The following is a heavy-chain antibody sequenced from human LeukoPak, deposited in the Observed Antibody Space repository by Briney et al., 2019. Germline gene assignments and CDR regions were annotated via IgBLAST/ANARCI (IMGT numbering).Heavy chain of an antibody. CDR3: ARDIAAAGTLGYYYYGMDV. CDR1: GYTFTSYG. V-gene: IGHV1-18*01. Sequence: ASVKVSCKASGYTFTSYGISWVRQAPGQGLEWMGWISAYNGNTNYAQKPQGRVTMTTDTSTSTAYMELRSLRSDDTAVYYCARDIAAAGTLGYYYYGMDVWGQGTTVTVSS. D-gene: IGHD6-13*01. J-gene: IGHJ6*02. CDR2: ISAYNGNT.